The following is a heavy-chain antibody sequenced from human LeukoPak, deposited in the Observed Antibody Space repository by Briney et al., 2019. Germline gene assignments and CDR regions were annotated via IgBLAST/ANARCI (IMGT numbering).Heavy chain of an antibody. CDR2: IYYSGST. J-gene: IGHJ3*02. D-gene: IGHD4-17*01. V-gene: IGHV4-59*08. CDR1: GGSISSYY. CDR3: ARQEDYGDYRAFDI. Sequence: SETLSLTCTVSGGSISSYYWSWIRQPPGKGLEWIGYIYYSGSTNYNPSLKSRVTISVDTSKNQFSLKLSSVTAADTAVYYCARQEDYGDYRAFDIWGQGTMVTVSS.